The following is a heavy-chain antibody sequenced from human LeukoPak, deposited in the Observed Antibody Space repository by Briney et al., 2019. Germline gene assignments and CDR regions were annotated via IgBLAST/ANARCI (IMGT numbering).Heavy chain of an antibody. Sequence: PSETLSLTCTVSGGSISSYYWSWIRQPPGKGLEWIGSIYYSGSTYYNPSLKSRVTISVDTSKNQFSLKLSSVTAADTAVYYCAQQIDYYDSSGYLNWFDPWGQGTLVTVSS. D-gene: IGHD3-22*01. CDR3: AQQIDYYDSSGYLNWFDP. J-gene: IGHJ5*02. CDR2: IYYSGST. V-gene: IGHV4-59*05. CDR1: GGSISSYY.